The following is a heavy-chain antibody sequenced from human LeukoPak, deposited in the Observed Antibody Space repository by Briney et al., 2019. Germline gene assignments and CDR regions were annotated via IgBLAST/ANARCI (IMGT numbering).Heavy chain of an antibody. J-gene: IGHJ5*02. D-gene: IGHD6-13*01. CDR1: GGSFSDYY. V-gene: IGHV4-34*01. CDR2: INHSGYI. Sequence: SSETLSLTCAVYGGSFSDYYWSWIRQSPEKGLEWIGEINHSGYINYNPSLKSRVTMSVDTSKNQFSLKLSSVTAADTAVYYCAKRAITTAGNLWFDPWGQGTLVTVSS. CDR3: AKRAITTAGNLWFDP.